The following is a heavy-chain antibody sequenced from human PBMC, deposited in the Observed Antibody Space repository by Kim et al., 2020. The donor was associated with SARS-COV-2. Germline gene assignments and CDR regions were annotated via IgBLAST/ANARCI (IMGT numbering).Heavy chain of an antibody. J-gene: IGHJ3*02. V-gene: IGHV3-21*01. Sequence: DSVHGRFTISRDNAKNSLYLKMNSLRAEDTAVYYCARDDGSTGTTFAFDIWGQGTMVTVSS. D-gene: IGHD1-1*01. CDR3: ARDDGSTGTTFAFDI.